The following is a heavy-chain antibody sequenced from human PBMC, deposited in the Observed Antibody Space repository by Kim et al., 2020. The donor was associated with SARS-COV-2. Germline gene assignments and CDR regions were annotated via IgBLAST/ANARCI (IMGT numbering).Heavy chain of an antibody. Sequence: ASVKVSCKASGYTFTNYIIQWMRQAPGQRLEWMGWISPGSGNTKYSQKFQGRVTITRDTSASTAYMELNSLRSEDTAVYYCARSRSSIDWGQGTLVTVPS. CDR1: GYTFTNYI. CDR2: ISPGSGNT. V-gene: IGHV1-3*01. CDR3: ARSRSSID. J-gene: IGHJ4*02. D-gene: IGHD6-13*01.